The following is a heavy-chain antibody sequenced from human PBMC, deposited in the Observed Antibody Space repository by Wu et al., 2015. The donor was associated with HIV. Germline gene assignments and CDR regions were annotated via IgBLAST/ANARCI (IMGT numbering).Heavy chain of an antibody. CDR3: ASGFTLTYSSGWCDAFDI. D-gene: IGHD6-19*01. CDR1: GYIFSNYA. CDR2: IIPIFGTA. Sequence: QVQLVQSGTEVKKPGASVKVSCKASGYIFSNYAISWVRQAPGQGLEWMGRIIPIFGTANYAQKFQGRVTITADESTSTAYMELSSLRSEDTAVYYCASGFTLTYSSGWCDAFDIWGQGTMVTVSS. V-gene: IGHV1-69*13. J-gene: IGHJ3*02.